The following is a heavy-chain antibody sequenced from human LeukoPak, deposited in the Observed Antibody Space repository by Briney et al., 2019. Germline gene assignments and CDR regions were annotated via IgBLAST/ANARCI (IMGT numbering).Heavy chain of an antibody. CDR2: INSDGGST. CDR3: ARFVVRGVIITYFDY. V-gene: IGHV3-74*01. J-gene: IGHJ4*02. D-gene: IGHD3-10*01. Sequence: GGSLRLSCAASGFTFSSYWMHWVRQAPGKGLVWVSRINSDGGSTSYADSVKGRFTISRDNAKNTLYLQMNSLRAEDTAVYYCARFVVRGVIITYFDYWGQGTLVTVSS. CDR1: GFTFSSYW.